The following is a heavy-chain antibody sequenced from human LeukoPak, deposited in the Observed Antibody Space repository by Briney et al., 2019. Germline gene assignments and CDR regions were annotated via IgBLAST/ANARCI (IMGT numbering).Heavy chain of an antibody. D-gene: IGHD6-13*01. J-gene: IGHJ4*02. CDR3: AGYTNNWYLGGY. Sequence: ASVEVSCKVSGYTFTYYYIHWVRQAPGQGLEWMGWINPNSGGTNYAQKFQGRVTMTRDTSINTAHMELNRLTSDDTALYYCAGYTNNWYLGGYWGQGTLVAVSS. CDR2: INPNSGGT. V-gene: IGHV1-2*02. CDR1: GYTFTYYY.